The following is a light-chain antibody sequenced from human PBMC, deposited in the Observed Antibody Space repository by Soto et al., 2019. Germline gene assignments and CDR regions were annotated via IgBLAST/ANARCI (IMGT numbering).Light chain of an antibody. J-gene: IGKJ5*01. Sequence: EIVMTQSPAALSVPPGERATLSCKASQSVNNNLAWYQQKPGQPPRLLIYGASTRATGVTGRFSGSGSGTEFTLTISSLQSEDFAVYYCQQYDNWPPITFGQGTRLEIK. CDR1: QSVNNN. V-gene: IGKV3-15*01. CDR2: GAS. CDR3: QQYDNWPPIT.